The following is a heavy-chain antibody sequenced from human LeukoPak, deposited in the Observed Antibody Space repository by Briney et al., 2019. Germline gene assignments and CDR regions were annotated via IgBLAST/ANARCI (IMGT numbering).Heavy chain of an antibody. J-gene: IGHJ4*02. D-gene: IGHD3-10*01. V-gene: IGHV4-59*01. CDR1: GGSISSYY. Sequence: SETLSLTCTVSGGSISSYYWSWIRQPPGKGLEWIGYILFSGSTNYNASLKSRVTVSDDKSKNQFSLKLSSGTAADTAVYYCARILRGAYFDYWGQGTQVTVSS. CDR3: ARILRGAYFDY. CDR2: ILFSGST.